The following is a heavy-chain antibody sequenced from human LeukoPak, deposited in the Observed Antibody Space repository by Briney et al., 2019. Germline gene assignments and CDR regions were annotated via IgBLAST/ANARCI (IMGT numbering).Heavy chain of an antibody. Sequence: ASVKVSCKASGYTFTGYYMHWVRQAPGQGLEWMGWINPNSGGTNYAQKFQGRVTMTRDTSISTAYMELSRLRSDDTAVYYCARGSAYSGGYYYYYYKGVWGKGTTVTVSS. D-gene: IGHD1-26*01. CDR3: ARGSAYSGGYYYYYYKGV. CDR1: GYTFTGYY. V-gene: IGHV1-2*02. J-gene: IGHJ6*03. CDR2: INPNSGGT.